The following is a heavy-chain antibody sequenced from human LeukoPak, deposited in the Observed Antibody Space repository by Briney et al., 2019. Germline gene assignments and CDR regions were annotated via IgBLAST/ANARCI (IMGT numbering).Heavy chain of an antibody. Sequence: GASVKVSCKASGYTFTSYSISWVRQAPGQGLEWMGWISAYNGNTNYAQKLQGRVTMTTDTSTSTAYMELRSLRSDDTAVYYCATPDHYDFWSGPYGMDVWGQGTTVTVSS. J-gene: IGHJ6*02. CDR2: ISAYNGNT. V-gene: IGHV1-18*01. CDR3: ATPDHYDFWSGPYGMDV. D-gene: IGHD3-3*01. CDR1: GYTFTSYS.